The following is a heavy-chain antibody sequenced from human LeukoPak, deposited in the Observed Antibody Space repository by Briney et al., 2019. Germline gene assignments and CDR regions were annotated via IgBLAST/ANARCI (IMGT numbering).Heavy chain of an antibody. J-gene: IGHJ5*02. CDR2: ISAYNGNT. CDR1: GYTFTSYG. Sequence: ASVKVSCKASGYTFTSYGSSWVRQAPGQGLEWMGWISAYNGNTNYAQKLQGRVTMTTDTSTSTAYMELRSLRSDDTAVYYCAREVVAATVAIWFDPWGQGTLVTVSS. V-gene: IGHV1-18*01. CDR3: AREVVAATVAIWFDP. D-gene: IGHD2-15*01.